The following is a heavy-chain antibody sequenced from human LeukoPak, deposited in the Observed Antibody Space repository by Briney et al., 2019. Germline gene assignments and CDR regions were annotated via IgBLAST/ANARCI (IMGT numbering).Heavy chain of an antibody. J-gene: IGHJ4*02. D-gene: IGHD3-22*01. Sequence: PGGSLRLSCAASGFTFSSHGMHWVRQAPGKGLEWVANIKQDGSEKYYVDSVKGRFTISRDNAKNSLYLQMNSLRAEDTAVYYCARDGGWTMIVVAPFDYWGQGTLVIVSS. CDR3: ARDGGWTMIVVAPFDY. CDR2: IKQDGSEK. CDR1: GFTFSSHG. V-gene: IGHV3-7*01.